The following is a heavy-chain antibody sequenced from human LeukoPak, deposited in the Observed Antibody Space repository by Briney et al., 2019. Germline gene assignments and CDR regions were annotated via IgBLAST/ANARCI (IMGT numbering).Heavy chain of an antibody. CDR2: IYISGSGST. CDR3: ARGPLLKDGVDY. Sequence: PSETLSLTCTVSGGSISSYYWSWIRQPAGKGLEWIGRIYISGSGSTNYNPSLKSRVTMSVDTSKNQFSLKLSSVTAADTAVYYCARGPLLKDGVDYWGQGTLVTVSS. V-gene: IGHV4-4*07. CDR1: GGSISSYY. J-gene: IGHJ4*02. D-gene: IGHD3-10*01.